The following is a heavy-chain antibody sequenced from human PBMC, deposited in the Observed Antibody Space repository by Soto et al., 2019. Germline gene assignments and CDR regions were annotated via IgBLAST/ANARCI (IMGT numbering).Heavy chain of an antibody. D-gene: IGHD6-25*01. CDR2: IYYGGST. Sequence: SGTLSLTCAVSGGSMSSGDYSWNWFRRPPGKGLEWIGYIYYGGSTYNNPSLQSRVTMSLDRSRNQFSLKLNSVTAADTAVYYCARGNTIAAAGDTESWSDPWGQRTLVTV. V-gene: IGHV4-30-2*01. CDR1: GGSMSSGDYS. J-gene: IGHJ5*02. CDR3: ARGNTIAAAGDTESWSDP.